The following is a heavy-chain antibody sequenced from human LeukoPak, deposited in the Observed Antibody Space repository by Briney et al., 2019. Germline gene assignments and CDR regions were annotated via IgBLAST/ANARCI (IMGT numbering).Heavy chain of an antibody. D-gene: IGHD5-18*01. CDR3: ARAFALGGAMVTSYWFDP. V-gene: IGHV1-18*01. Sequence: ASVKVSFTASGYTFTSNGISWVRQAPGQGLERMGWISAYNGNTNYTQKLQGRVTITTDTSTSTAYMELRSLRSDDTAVYYCARAFALGGAMVTSYWFDPWGQGTLVTVSS. CDR1: GYTFTSNG. CDR2: ISAYNGNT. J-gene: IGHJ5*02.